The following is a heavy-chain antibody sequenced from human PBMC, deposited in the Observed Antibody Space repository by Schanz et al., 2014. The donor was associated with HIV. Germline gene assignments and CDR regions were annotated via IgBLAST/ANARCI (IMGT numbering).Heavy chain of an antibody. Sequence: QVQLVQSGAEVTKPGSSVKVSCKASGGSFSNYAIIWVRQAPGQGLEWMGGIVPIFDTTNYAQKFQGRVTITADESTSTAYMELSSLRLEDTAVYYCAREGGNLVEGGYFFDNWGQGTLVTVSS. J-gene: IGHJ4*02. D-gene: IGHD2-15*01. CDR2: IVPIFDTT. V-gene: IGHV1-69*01. CDR3: AREGGNLVEGGYFFDN. CDR1: GGSFSNYA.